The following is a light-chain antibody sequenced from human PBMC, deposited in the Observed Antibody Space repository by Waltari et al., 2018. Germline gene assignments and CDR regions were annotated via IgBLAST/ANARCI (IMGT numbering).Light chain of an antibody. Sequence: EIVLTQSPGTLSLSPGERATLSCRASQSVSSNYLAWYKQRPGQAPRLLIHGSSSSAPGIPDRFSGSGSGTDFTLTISRLEPEDFAVYYCQQYGRSWNTFGQGTKLEIK. CDR2: GSS. CDR3: QQYGRSWNT. J-gene: IGKJ2*01. CDR1: QSVSSNY. V-gene: IGKV3-20*01.